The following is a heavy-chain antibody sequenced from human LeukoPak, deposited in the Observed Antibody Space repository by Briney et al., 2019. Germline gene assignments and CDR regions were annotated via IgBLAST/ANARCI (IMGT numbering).Heavy chain of an antibody. CDR2: ISGSGGST. D-gene: IGHD3-10*01. J-gene: IGHJ4*02. CDR1: GFTFSSYA. Sequence: PGGSLRLSCAASGFTFSSYAMSWVRQAPGKGLEWVSAISGSGGSTYYADSVKGRSTISRDNSKNTLYLQMNSLRAEDTAVYYCAKAADVLLWFGEPGGYYFDYWGQGTLVTVSS. V-gene: IGHV3-23*01. CDR3: AKAADVLLWFGEPGGYYFDY.